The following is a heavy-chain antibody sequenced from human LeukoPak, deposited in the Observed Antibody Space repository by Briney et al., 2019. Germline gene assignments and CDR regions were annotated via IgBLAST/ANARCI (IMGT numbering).Heavy chain of an antibody. CDR1: GFTFSSYG. Sequence: GGSLRLSCAAAGFTFSSYGMHWVRQAPGKGLEWVAVISYDGSNKYYADSVKGRFTISRDNSKNTLYLQMNSLRAEDTAVYYCAKAHPAAGTDYLGQGTLVTVSS. V-gene: IGHV3-30*18. J-gene: IGHJ4*02. CDR2: ISYDGSNK. D-gene: IGHD6-13*01. CDR3: AKAHPAAGTDY.